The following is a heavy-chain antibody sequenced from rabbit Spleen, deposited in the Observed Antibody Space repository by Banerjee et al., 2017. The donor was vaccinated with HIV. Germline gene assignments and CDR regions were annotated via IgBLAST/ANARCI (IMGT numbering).Heavy chain of an antibody. CDR1: RIDFSTYG. J-gene: IGHJ4*01. CDR3: AKYYDYGGAAYGNL. CDR2: ISTLGSA. D-gene: IGHD2-1*01. Sequence: QSLEESGGDLVKPEGSLTLTCTASRIDFSTYGITWVRQAPGKGLEYIGLISTLGSAYYSSWAKGRFTVSKTSSTTVTLQMTSLTAADTATYFSAKYYDYGGAAYGNLWGPGTLVTVS. V-gene: IGHV1S44*01.